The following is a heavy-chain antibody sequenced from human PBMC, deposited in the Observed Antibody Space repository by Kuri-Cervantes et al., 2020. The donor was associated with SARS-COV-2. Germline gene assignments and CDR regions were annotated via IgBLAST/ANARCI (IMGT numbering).Heavy chain of an antibody. CDR3: AKSGYSISSYYYYGMDV. CDR1: GFTFSSYD. J-gene: IGHJ6*02. D-gene: IGHD6-6*01. Sequence: GESLKISCAASGFTFSSYDMHWVRQAPGKGLEWVSAITGSGGSTYYADSVKGRFTISRDNSKNTLYLQMNSLRAEDTAVYYCAKSGYSISSYYYYGMDVWGQGTTVTVSS. V-gene: IGHV3-23*01. CDR2: ITGSGGST.